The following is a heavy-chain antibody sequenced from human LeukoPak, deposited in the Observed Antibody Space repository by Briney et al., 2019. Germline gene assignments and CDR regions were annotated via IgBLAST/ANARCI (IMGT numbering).Heavy chain of an antibody. CDR3: ARGLAVLKQDIAVAGT. D-gene: IGHD6-19*01. J-gene: IGHJ4*02. Sequence: ASVTVSCKASGYTFTGYYMHWVRQAPGQGLEWMGWINPNSGGTNYAQKFQGRVTMTRDTSISTAYMELSRLRSDDTAVYYCARGLAVLKQDIAVAGTWGQGTLVTVSS. CDR2: INPNSGGT. V-gene: IGHV1-2*02. CDR1: GYTFTGYY.